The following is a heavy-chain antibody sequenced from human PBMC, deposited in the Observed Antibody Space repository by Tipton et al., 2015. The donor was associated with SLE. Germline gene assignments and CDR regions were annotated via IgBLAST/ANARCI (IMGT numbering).Heavy chain of an antibody. Sequence: SLRLSCAASGFTFSDFYMSWIRQAPDKGLEWVSYSSSSGSTLYYGDSVKGRFTISRDNAKNSLYLHMDSLRPEDTAVYYCARIVGPTKVDLWGQGIQVTVSS. CDR3: ARIVGPTKVDL. V-gene: IGHV3-11*01. D-gene: IGHD1-26*01. CDR1: GFTFSDFY. CDR2: SSSSGSTL. J-gene: IGHJ4*02.